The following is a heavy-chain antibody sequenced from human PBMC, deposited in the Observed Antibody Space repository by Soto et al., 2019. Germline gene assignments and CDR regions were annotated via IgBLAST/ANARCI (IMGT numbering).Heavy chain of an antibody. CDR2: IYWDDDK. CDR1: GFSLSSSGVG. CDR3: ARLVVACITYYFDS. J-gene: IGHJ4*02. V-gene: IGHV2-5*02. D-gene: IGHD2-15*01. Sequence: QITLKESGPTLVKPTQTLTLTCTFSGFSLSSSGVGVGWIRQPPGKALEWLTFIYWDDDKRYSPSLKSRLTITKDHSKNQVVLTLTNMDPVETATHYCARLVVACITYYFDSWGQGTLLTVSS.